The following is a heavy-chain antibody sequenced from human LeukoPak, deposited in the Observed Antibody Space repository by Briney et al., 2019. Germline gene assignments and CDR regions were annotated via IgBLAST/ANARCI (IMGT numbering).Heavy chain of an antibody. V-gene: IGHV1-8*01. CDR1: GYTFTSFD. CDR3: ARGRGGWYCDH. CDR2: MNPTSSNT. J-gene: IGHJ5*02. Sequence: GASVKVSCKASGYTFTSFDINWVRQAPGLGLEWMGWMNPTSSNTGYVQKFQGRVTMTTNTSISTAYMELSSLRSEDTAVYYFARGRGGWYCDHWGEGTLVTVSS. D-gene: IGHD6-19*01.